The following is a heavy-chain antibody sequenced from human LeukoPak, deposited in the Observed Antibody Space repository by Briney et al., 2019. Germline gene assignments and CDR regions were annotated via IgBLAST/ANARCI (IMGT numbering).Heavy chain of an antibody. CDR2: IKQDGSEK. Sequence: GGSLRLSCAASGFTFSAYWMTWVRQAPEKGLEWVANIKQDGSEKYYVDSVKGRFTISRDNAKNSLYLQMNSLRVEDTAVYYCARDGGRFGDYEYWGQGTLVTVSS. D-gene: IGHD3-10*01. V-gene: IGHV3-7*01. J-gene: IGHJ4*02. CDR3: ARDGGRFGDYEY. CDR1: GFTFSAYW.